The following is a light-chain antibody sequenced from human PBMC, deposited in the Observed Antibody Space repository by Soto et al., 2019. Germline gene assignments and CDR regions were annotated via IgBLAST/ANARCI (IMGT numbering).Light chain of an antibody. V-gene: IGKV3-20*01. J-gene: IGKJ4*01. CDR1: QSLSSSY. CDR2: GAS. CDR3: QQYGNSPPT. Sequence: EIVLTQSPGTLSLSPGERATLSCRASQSLSSSYLAWYQQSPGQAPRLLIYGASSRATGIPERFSGSGSATDFTLTISRLAPEDFAVYHCQQYGNSPPTFGGGTKVEI.